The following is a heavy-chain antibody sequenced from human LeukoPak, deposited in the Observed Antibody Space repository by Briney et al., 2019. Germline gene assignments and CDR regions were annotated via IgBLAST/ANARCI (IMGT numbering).Heavy chain of an antibody. CDR1: GGSISSSSYY. CDR2: IYYSGST. V-gene: IGHV4-39*07. D-gene: IGHD4-17*01. J-gene: IGHJ3*02. CDR3: ARDYGDSGPFDI. Sequence: SETLSLTCTVPGGSISSSSYYWGWIRQPPGKGLEWIGSIYYSGSTNYNPSLKSRVTMSVDTSKNQFSLKLSSVTAADTAVYYCARDYGDSGPFDIWGQGTMVTVSS.